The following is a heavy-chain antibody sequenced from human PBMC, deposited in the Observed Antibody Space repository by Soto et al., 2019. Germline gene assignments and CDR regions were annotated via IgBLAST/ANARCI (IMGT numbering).Heavy chain of an antibody. CDR2: ISSSSSTI. D-gene: IGHD3-10*01. J-gene: IGHJ6*03. V-gene: IGHV3-48*01. CDR1: GFTFSSYS. Sequence: GGSLRLSCAASGFTFSSYSMNWVRQAPGKGLEWVSYISSSSSTIYYADSVKGRFTISRDNAKNSLYLQMNSLRAEDTAVYYCARGGGSGSKTDDYYYYYYMDVWGKGTTVTVSS. CDR3: ARGGGSGSKTDDYYYYYYMDV.